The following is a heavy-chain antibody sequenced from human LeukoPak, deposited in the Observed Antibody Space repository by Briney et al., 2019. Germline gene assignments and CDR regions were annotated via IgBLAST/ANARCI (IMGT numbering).Heavy chain of an antibody. D-gene: IGHD7-27*01. CDR3: AKDGGLWVSAHWGDS. V-gene: IGHV3-23*01. Sequence: GGSLRLSCAASGFTFSSYTMSWVRQAPGKGLEWVSTITTSDGNTYYADSAKGRFTVSRDNSKNTLFLQMNSLRAEDTAVYYCAKDGGLWVSAHWGDSWGRGTLVTVSS. CDR2: ITTSDGNT. J-gene: IGHJ4*02. CDR1: GFTFSSYT.